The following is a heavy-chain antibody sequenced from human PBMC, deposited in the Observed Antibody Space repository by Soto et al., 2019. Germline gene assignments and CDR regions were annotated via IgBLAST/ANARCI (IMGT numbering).Heavy chain of an antibody. J-gene: IGHJ3*02. V-gene: IGHV1-69*06. Sequence: QVQLVQSGAEVKKPGSSVKVSCKASGGTFSSYAISWVRQAPGQGLEWMGGIIPIFGTANYAQKFQGRVTITADKSTSTAYMELSSLRSEDTAVYYCARDRYNYDSSGYYQQDAFDIWGQGTMVTVSS. CDR3: ARDRYNYDSSGYYQQDAFDI. CDR1: GGTFSSYA. CDR2: IIPIFGTA. D-gene: IGHD3-22*01.